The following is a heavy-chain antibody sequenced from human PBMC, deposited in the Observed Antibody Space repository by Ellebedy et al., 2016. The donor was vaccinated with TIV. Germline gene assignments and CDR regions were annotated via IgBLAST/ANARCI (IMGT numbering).Heavy chain of an antibody. D-gene: IGHD1-26*01. CDR2: ISRDSVYT. V-gene: IGHV1-18*04. J-gene: IGHJ6*02. CDR3: AGALVGAHMDV. CDR1: GYTFTSYG. Sequence: ASVKVSXKASGYTFTSYGITWVRQAPGQGLEWVGWISRDSVYTRYAQNLQDRVTMTTDTSTNTAYMELRSLRSDDTAVYYCAGALVGAHMDVWGRGTTVTVSS.